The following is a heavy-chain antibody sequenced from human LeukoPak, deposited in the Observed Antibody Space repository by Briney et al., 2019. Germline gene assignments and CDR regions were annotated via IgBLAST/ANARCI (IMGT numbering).Heavy chain of an antibody. CDR1: SGSFSGYY. CDR2: INHRGNT. J-gene: IGHJ4*01. Sequence: SETVSLTCAVYSGSFSGYYWSWIRQPPGKGLEWIGEINHRGNTNYNPSFMTRVTISVDTSKNQFSLKLSSVTAADTAVYYCARRTYDSGWVIEYWGQRHLLSVSS. CDR3: ARRTYDSGWVIEY. D-gene: IGHD3-22*01. V-gene: IGHV4-34*01.